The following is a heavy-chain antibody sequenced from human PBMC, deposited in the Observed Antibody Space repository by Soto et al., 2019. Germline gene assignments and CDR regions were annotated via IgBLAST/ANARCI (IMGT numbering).Heavy chain of an antibody. D-gene: IGHD3-22*01. J-gene: IGHJ3*02. CDR2: INSRSTTI. Sequence: GGSLRLSCVASGFTFNTYSMNWVRQAPGKGLEWLSFINSRSTTIYYADSVKGRLTVSRDNAKSSLYLQMNSLRDEDTAVYYCARDRRSTMIEGAVDIWGPGTMVTLSS. CDR1: GFTFNTYS. V-gene: IGHV3-48*02. CDR3: ARDRRSTMIEGAVDI.